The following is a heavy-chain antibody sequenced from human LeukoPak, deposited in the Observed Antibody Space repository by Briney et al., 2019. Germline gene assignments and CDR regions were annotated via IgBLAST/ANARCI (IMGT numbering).Heavy chain of an antibody. D-gene: IGHD2-2*01. Sequence: GGSLRLSCAASGFTFSSYGMHWVRQAPGKGLEWVAFIRYDGSNKYYADSVKGRFTISRDNSKNTLYLQMNSLRAEDTAVYYCAKRANPNRNIVVVPAAISVDIWGQGTMVTVSS. CDR2: IRYDGSNK. CDR3: AKRANPNRNIVVVPAAISVDI. J-gene: IGHJ3*02. V-gene: IGHV3-30*02. CDR1: GFTFSSYG.